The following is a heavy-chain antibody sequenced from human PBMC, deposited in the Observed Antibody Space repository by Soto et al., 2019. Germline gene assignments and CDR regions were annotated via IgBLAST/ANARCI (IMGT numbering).Heavy chain of an antibody. CDR2: IYYSGST. V-gene: IGHV4-59*01. J-gene: IGHJ5*02. CDR1: GGSISSYY. CDR3: ARDTGRLSGWFDP. D-gene: IGHD1-26*01. Sequence: SETLSLTCTVSGGSISSYYWSWIRQPPGKGLEWIGYIYYSGSTNYNPSLKSRVTISVDTSKNQFSLKLSSVTAADTAVYYCARDTGRLSGWFDPWGQGTLVTVSS.